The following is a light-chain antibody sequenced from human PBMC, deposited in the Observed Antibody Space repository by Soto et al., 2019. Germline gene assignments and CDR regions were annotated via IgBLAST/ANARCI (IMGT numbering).Light chain of an antibody. CDR2: DAS. V-gene: IGKV1-5*01. J-gene: IGKJ1*01. CDR1: QNIGNW. CDR3: QQYNDEPWT. Sequence: DIQMTQSPSTLSESVGDRVTITCRASQNIGNWLAWYQQKPGKTPDLLIYDASSLESGVPLRFSGSGSGTEFTLTISSLQTDDSATYYCQQYNDEPWTFGQGTKVDIK.